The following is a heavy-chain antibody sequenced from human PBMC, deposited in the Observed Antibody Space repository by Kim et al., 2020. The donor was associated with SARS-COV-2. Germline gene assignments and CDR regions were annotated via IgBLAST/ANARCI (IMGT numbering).Heavy chain of an antibody. D-gene: IGHD5-12*01. V-gene: IGHV3-53*01. Sequence: GGSLRLSCAASGFTVSSNYMSWVRQAPGKGLEWVSVIYSGGSTYYADSVKGRFTISRDNSKNTLYLQMNSLRAEDTAVYYCARERYSGYPPWPESYGMDVWGQGTTVTVSS. CDR3: ARERYSGYPPWPESYGMDV. CDR2: IYSGGST. CDR1: GFTVSSNY. J-gene: IGHJ6*02.